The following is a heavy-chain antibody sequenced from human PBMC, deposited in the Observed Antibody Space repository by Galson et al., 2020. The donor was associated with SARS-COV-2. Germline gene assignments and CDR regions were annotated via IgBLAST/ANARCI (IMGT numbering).Heavy chain of an antibody. V-gene: IGHV1-69*10. D-gene: IGHD4-17*01. CDR2: IIPLLGIA. CDR3: ASLGPVTTNYYMDV. Sequence: SVKVSCKASGGTFRSYAISWVRQAPAQGLEWMGGIIPLLGIANYAQKFPGRVTITADKSTSTAYMELSSLRSAETAVYYCASLGPVTTNYYMDVWGKGTTVTVSS. J-gene: IGHJ6*03. CDR1: GGTFRSYA.